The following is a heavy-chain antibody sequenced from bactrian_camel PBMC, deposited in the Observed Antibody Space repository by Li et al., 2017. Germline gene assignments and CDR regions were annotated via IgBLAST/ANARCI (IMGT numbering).Heavy chain of an antibody. CDR2: LDDGGNS. CDR1: GYSAVTLC. Sequence: HVQLVESGGGSVQAGGSLRLSCAAASGYSAVTLCMGWFRQAPGKEREGVAALDDGGNSMYADSAKGRFIITRDKAKDLVYSQMNGLQPEDTGMYHCAADQLYGTCRDVLDFPARGQGTQVTVS. CDR3: AADQLYGTCRDVLDFPA. J-gene: IGHJ4*01. D-gene: IGHD6*01. V-gene: IGHV3S53*01.